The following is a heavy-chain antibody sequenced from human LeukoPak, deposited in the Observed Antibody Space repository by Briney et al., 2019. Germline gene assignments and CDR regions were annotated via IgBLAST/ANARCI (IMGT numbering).Heavy chain of an antibody. Sequence: ASVKVSCKASGYTFTSYAMNWVRQAPGQGLEWMGGIIPIFGTANYAQKFQGRVTITTDESTSTAYMELSSLRSEDTAVYYCARVIYYDFWSGFDAFDIWGQGTMVTVSS. V-gene: IGHV1-69*05. CDR3: ARVIYYDFWSGFDAFDI. CDR1: GYTFTSYA. D-gene: IGHD3-3*01. CDR2: IIPIFGTA. J-gene: IGHJ3*02.